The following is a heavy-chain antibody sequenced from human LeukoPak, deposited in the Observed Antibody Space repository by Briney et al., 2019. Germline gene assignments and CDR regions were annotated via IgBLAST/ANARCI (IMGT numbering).Heavy chain of an antibody. CDR2: INSDGSSA. CDR1: GFTFSSYW. V-gene: IGHV3-74*01. J-gene: IGHJ4*02. CDR3: ARDLSIAVAGIDY. Sequence: GGSLRLSCAASGFTFSSYWMHWVRQAPGKGLVWVSRINSDGSSASYTDSVKGRFTISRDNAKNTLYLQMNSLRAEDTAVYYCARDLSIAVAGIDYWGQGTLVTVSS. D-gene: IGHD6-19*01.